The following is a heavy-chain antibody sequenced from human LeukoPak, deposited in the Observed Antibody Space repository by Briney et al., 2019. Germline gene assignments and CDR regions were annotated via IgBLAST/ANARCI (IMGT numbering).Heavy chain of an antibody. Sequence: PGGSLRLSCAASGFTFSDYYMSWIRQAPGMGLEWVSYISSSGSIIYYADSVKGRFTISRDNAKNSLYLQMDSLRADDTAVYYCSFSMIRGVIGTYYFDYWGQGTLVTVSS. D-gene: IGHD3-10*01. CDR3: SFSMIRGVIGTYYFDY. CDR2: ISSSGSII. CDR1: GFTFSDYY. V-gene: IGHV3-11*01. J-gene: IGHJ4*02.